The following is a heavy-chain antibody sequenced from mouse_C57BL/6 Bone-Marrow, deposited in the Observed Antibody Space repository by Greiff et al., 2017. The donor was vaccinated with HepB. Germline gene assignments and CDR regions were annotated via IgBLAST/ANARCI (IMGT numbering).Heavy chain of an antibody. CDR2: IHPNSGST. Sequence: QVQLKQPGAELVKPGASVKLSCKASGYTFTSYWMHWVKQRPGQGLEWIGMIHPNSGSTNYNEKFKSKATLTVDKSSITDYMQLSSLTPEDSAVYYCARGGSMYYWGQGTSVTVSS. CDR3: ARGGSMYY. V-gene: IGHV1-64*01. J-gene: IGHJ4*01. CDR1: GYTFTSYW.